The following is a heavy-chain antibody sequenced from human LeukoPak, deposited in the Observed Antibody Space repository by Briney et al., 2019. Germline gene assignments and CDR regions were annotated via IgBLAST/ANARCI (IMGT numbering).Heavy chain of an antibody. CDR2: IIISSIYN. J-gene: IGHJ5*02. CDR1: GSSFSTNS. Sequence: PGRFLRPSVAASGSSFSTNSMNWVRKAPGKGLEWVSSIIISSIYNYDEDEAKGRFTISRDNAKNSLYLNMTGLRDEDTAVYYCARDKASYYYGSGSYRGVWFDPWGQGTLVTVSS. CDR3: ARDKASYYYGSGSYRGVWFDP. D-gene: IGHD3-10*01. V-gene: IGHV3-21*01.